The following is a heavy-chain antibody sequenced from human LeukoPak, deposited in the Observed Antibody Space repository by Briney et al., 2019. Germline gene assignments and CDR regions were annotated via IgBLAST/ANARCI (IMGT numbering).Heavy chain of an antibody. CDR3: ARGYYDARGDSNPFDI. Sequence: SETLSLTCTVSGGSISSSYWSWIRQPPGRGLEWIGYTSHSGSTNYKPSLKSRVSISVDTSKNQFSLKLTTVTAADTAMYYCARGYYDARGDSNPFDIWGQGTMVTVSS. J-gene: IGHJ3*02. CDR1: GGSISSSY. CDR2: TSHSGST. D-gene: IGHD3-22*01. V-gene: IGHV4-59*01.